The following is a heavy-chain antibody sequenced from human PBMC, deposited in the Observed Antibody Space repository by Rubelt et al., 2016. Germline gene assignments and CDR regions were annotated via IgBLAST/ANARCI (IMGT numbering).Heavy chain of an antibody. J-gene: IGHJ5*02. D-gene: IGHD6-19*01. CDR2: IYYSGST. V-gene: IGHV4-59*01. CDR1: GGSISSYY. Sequence: QVQLQESGPGLVKPSETLSRTCTVSGGSISSYYWSWIRQPPGKGLEWIGYIYYSGSTNYNPSLKSRVTISVDPSKNQFSLKLSSVTAADTAVYYCARGQWLTRYNWFDPWGQGTLVTVSS. CDR3: ARGQWLTRYNWFDP.